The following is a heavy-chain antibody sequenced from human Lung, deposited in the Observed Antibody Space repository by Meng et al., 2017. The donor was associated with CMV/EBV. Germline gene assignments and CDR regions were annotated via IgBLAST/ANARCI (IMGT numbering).Heavy chain of an antibody. CDR1: GDSITNHNW. CDR2: NPNRGSS. D-gene: IGHD3-10*01. Sequence: QVQMREAGPALVKPSETLSLTSAASGDSITNHNWWAWVRQPPGKGLEWIGENPNRGSSAYNPSLKSRVSMSIDKSKNQFSLKLTSVTAADTAVYHCLRRSGGSVWGQGTLVTVSS. J-gene: IGHJ1*01. V-gene: IGHV4-4*02. CDR3: LRRSGGSV.